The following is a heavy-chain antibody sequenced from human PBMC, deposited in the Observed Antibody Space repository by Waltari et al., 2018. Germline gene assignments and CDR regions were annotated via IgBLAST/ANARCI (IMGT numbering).Heavy chain of an antibody. CDR2: IYYSGST. J-gene: IGHJ5*02. CDR3: ARAVVESRGAWFDP. V-gene: IGHV4-59*01. CDR1: SISSYY. D-gene: IGHD2-2*01. Sequence: SISSYYWSWIRQPPGKGLEWIGYIYYSGSTNYNPSLKSRVTISVDTSKNQFSLKLSSVTAADTAVYYCARAVVESRGAWFDPWGQGTLVTVSS.